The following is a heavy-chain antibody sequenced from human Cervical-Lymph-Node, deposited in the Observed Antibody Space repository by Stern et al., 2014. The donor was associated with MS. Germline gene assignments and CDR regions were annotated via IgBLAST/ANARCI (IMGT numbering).Heavy chain of an antibody. Sequence: QVQLVESGAEVKKPGASVKVSCKASGYTFTGYYMHWVRQAPGQGLEWMGRINPNSGGTNYAQKFQGRVTMTRDTSISTAYMELSRLRSDDTAVYYCARESASIAARGMDVWGQGTTVTVSS. V-gene: IGHV1-2*06. J-gene: IGHJ6*02. CDR3: ARESASIAARGMDV. CDR1: GYTFTGYY. CDR2: INPNSGGT. D-gene: IGHD6-6*01.